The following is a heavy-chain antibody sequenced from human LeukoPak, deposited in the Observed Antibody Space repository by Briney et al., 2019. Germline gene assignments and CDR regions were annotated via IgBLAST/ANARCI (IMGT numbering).Heavy chain of an antibody. J-gene: IGHJ6*02. CDR3: ARDAPRTSRNRHYYYYYGMDV. V-gene: IGHV3-66*01. Sequence: GGSLRLSCAASGFTVSSNYMSWVRQAPGKGLEWVSVIYSGGSTYYADSVKGRFTISRDNSKNTLYLQMNSLRAEDTAVYYCARDAPRTSRNRHYYYYYGMDVWGQGTLVTVSS. CDR2: IYSGGST. CDR1: GFTVSSNY. D-gene: IGHD3-3*02.